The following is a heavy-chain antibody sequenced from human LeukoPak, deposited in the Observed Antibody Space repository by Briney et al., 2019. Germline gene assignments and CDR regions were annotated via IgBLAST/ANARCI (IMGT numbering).Heavy chain of an antibody. V-gene: IGHV4-59*01. Sequence: PSETLSLTCTVSGGSISSYYWSWIRQPPGKGLEWIGYIYYSGSTNYNPSLKSRVTISVDTSKNQFSLKLSSVTAADTAVYYCARTGCSSTSCYNPFDYWGQGTLVTVSS. CDR1: GGSISSYY. J-gene: IGHJ4*02. CDR2: IYYSGST. D-gene: IGHD2-2*02. CDR3: ARTGCSSTSCYNPFDY.